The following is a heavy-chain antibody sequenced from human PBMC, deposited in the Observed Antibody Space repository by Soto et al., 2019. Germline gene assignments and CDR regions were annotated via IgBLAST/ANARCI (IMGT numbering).Heavy chain of an antibody. J-gene: IGHJ4*02. V-gene: IGHV1-3*04. D-gene: IGHD6-13*01. CDR3: ARGIAPYYFDY. Sequence: ASVKVSCKASGYTFTSYAMHWVRQAPGQRLEWMGWINTGNGNTKYSQKFQGRVTITRDTSASTAYMELSSLRSEDTAVYYCARGIAPYYFDYWGQGTLVTVSS. CDR2: INTGNGNT. CDR1: GYTFTSYA.